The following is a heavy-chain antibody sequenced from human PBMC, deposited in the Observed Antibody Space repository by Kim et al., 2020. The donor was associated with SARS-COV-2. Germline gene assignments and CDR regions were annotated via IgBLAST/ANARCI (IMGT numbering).Heavy chain of an antibody. CDR2: IHHTGDI. CDR3: ARGPVGTVSFWLGP. V-gene: IGHV4-4*02. J-gene: IGHJ5*02. D-gene: IGHD1-1*01. CDR1: GVSIKSNNW. Sequence: SETLSLTCAVSGVSIKSNNWWNWVRQPPGGGLEWIAEIHHTGDINYNPSLKSRVGLSIDMSKNQFSLNLTSVTAADTAVYYRARGPVGTVSFWLGPWGQG.